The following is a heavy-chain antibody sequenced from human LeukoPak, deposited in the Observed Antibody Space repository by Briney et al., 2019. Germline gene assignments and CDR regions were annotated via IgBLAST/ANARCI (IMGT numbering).Heavy chain of an antibody. CDR1: GGSISSYY. V-gene: IGHV4-59*08. D-gene: IGHD4-17*01. Sequence: SSETLSLTCTVSGGSISSYYWSWIRQPPGKGLEWIGYIYYSGSTNYNPSLKSRVTISVDTSKNQFPLKLSSVTAADTAVYYCARRFYGDLYFDYWGQGTQVTVSS. J-gene: IGHJ4*02. CDR3: ARRFYGDLYFDY. CDR2: IYYSGST.